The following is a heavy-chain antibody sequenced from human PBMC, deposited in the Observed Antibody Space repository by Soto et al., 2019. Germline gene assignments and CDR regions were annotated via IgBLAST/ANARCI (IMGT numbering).Heavy chain of an antibody. CDR1: GGTFVRHV. D-gene: IGHD2-15*01. J-gene: IGHJ4*02. Sequence: QVQLVQSGAEVKKPESSVKVSCKTSGGTFVRHVISWVRQAPGQGPEWMGKINPLSGIPNYAQKFQDRVTFTADTDSSTAYMELISLRSDDTAVYYCATPACAATWCSPCHNLDHWGQGTLATASS. CDR2: INPLSGIP. CDR3: ATPACAATWCSPCHNLDH. V-gene: IGHV1-69*09.